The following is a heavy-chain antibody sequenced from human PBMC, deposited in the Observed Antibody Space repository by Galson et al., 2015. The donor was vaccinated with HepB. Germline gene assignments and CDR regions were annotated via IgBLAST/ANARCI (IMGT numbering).Heavy chain of an antibody. CDR3: AAGGSSWYTGGFDY. CDR1: GDSVSRHSAA. J-gene: IGHJ4*02. V-gene: IGHV6-1*01. CDR2: TYYRSKWYN. D-gene: IGHD6-13*01. Sequence: CAISGDSVSRHSAAWNWIRQSPSRGLEWLGRTYYRSKWYNDYAVSVKSRITINPDTSKNQSSLQLNSVTPEDTAVYYCAAGGSSWYTGGFDYWGQGTLVTVSS.